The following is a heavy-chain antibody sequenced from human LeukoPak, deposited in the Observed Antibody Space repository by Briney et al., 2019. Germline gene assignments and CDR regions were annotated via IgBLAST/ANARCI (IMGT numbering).Heavy chain of an antibody. CDR3: KAKAARQFNWFDP. D-gene: IGHD2-15*01. CDR2: IYYSGST. V-gene: IGHV4-39*01. Sequence: PSETLSLTCTVSGGSISSSSYYWGWIRQPPGKALEWIGSIYYSGSTYYNPSLKSRVTISVDTSKNQFSLKLSSVTAADTAVYYCKAKAARQFNWFDPWGQGTLVTVSS. CDR1: GGSISSSSYY. J-gene: IGHJ5*02.